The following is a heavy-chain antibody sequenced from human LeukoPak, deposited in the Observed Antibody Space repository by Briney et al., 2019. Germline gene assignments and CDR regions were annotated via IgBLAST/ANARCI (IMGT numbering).Heavy chain of an antibody. CDR2: ISYDGTNK. CDR1: GFTFSNYG. Sequence: QTGGSLRLSCAASGFTFSNYGMYWVRQAPGKGLEWVAFISYDGTNKYYADSVKGRFTISRDNSKNTLYLQMNSLRAEDTALFYCAKRDGRGWYSFDYWGQGTLVTVSS. V-gene: IGHV3-30*18. J-gene: IGHJ4*02. D-gene: IGHD6-19*01. CDR3: AKRDGRGWYSFDY.